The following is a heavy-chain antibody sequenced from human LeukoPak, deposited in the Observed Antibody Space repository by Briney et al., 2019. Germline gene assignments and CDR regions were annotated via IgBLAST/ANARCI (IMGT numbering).Heavy chain of an antibody. D-gene: IGHD5-18*01. CDR3: AKDQVRGYSYGSYFDY. V-gene: IGHV3-30*02. J-gene: IGHJ4*02. CDR2: IRYDGSNK. Sequence: GGSLRLSCAASGFTFSSYGMHWVRQAPGKGLEWVAFIRYDGSNKYYADSVKGRFTISRDNSKNTLYLRMNSLRAEDTAVYYCAKDQVRGYSYGSYFDYWGQGTLVTVSS. CDR1: GFTFSSYG.